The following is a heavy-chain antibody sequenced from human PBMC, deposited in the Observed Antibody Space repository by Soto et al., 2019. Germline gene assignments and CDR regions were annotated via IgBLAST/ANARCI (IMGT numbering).Heavy chain of an antibody. J-gene: IGHJ4*02. CDR2: IYYSGTT. CDR1: CGSISSGDYY. V-gene: IGHV4-30-4*01. Sequence: SETLSLTCTFSCGSISSGDYYWSWIRQPPGKGLEWVGYIYYSGTTYYNPSLKSRVTISVDTSKNQFSLKLSSVTAADTAVYYCARDFMVRGVSVGFDYWGQGTLVTVSS. CDR3: ARDFMVRGVSVGFDY. D-gene: IGHD3-10*01.